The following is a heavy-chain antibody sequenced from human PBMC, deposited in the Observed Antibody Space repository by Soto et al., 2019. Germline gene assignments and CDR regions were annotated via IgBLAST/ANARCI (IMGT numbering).Heavy chain of an antibody. V-gene: IGHV3-23*01. J-gene: IGHJ4*02. CDR3: AKGRGGSGSLTPRVDF. CDR1: GFPFNNYA. D-gene: IGHD3-10*01. CDR2: ISGGGDTT. Sequence: EVQLLESGGGLVQPGGSLRLSCAASGFPFNNYAMTWVRQPPGKGLEWVSAISGGGDTTSYSDSVKGRFTVSRDGSKNTLSLQMSSLRAEDTALYYCAKGRGGSGSLTPRVDFWGQGTLVTVSS.